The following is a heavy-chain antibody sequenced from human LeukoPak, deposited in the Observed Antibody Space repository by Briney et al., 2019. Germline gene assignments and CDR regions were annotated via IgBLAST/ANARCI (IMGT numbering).Heavy chain of an antibody. J-gene: IGHJ3*02. CDR2: IYYSGST. Sequence: KASETLSLTCTVSGGSISSSSYYWGWIRQPPGKGLEWIGSIYYSGSTYYNPSLKSRVTISVDTSKNQFSLKLSSVTAADTAVYYCVRRQGWDGSYSDAFDIWGQGTMVTVSS. V-gene: IGHV4-39*01. CDR1: GGSISSSSYY. CDR3: VRRQGWDGSYSDAFDI. D-gene: IGHD1-26*01.